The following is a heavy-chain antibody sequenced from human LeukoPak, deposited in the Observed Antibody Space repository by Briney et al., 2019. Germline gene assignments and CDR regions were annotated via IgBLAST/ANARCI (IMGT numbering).Heavy chain of an antibody. D-gene: IGHD5-18*01. CDR2: INHSGST. CDR3: ARSGYSYGIDY. V-gene: IGHV4-34*01. J-gene: IGHJ4*02. CDR1: GGSFSGYY. Sequence: SETLSLTCAVYGGSFSGYYWSWIRQPPGKGLEWIGEINHSGSTNYNPSLKSRVTISVDTSKNQFSLKLSSVTAADTAVHYCARSGYSYGIDYWGQGTLVTVSS.